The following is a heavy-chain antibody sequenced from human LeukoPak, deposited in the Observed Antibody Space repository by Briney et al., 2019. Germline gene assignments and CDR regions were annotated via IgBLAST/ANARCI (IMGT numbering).Heavy chain of an antibody. V-gene: IGHV1-69*05. CDR2: VIPIFGTA. D-gene: IGHD2-2*01. CDR3: ASARPKYQLLNSWFDP. CDR1: GGTFSSYA. J-gene: IGHJ5*02. Sequence: SVKVSCKASGGTFSSYAIGWVRQAPGQGLEWMGRVIPIFGTANYAQKFQGRVTITTDESRSTAYMELSSLRSHDTAVYYCASARPKYQLLNSWFDPWGQGTLVTVSS.